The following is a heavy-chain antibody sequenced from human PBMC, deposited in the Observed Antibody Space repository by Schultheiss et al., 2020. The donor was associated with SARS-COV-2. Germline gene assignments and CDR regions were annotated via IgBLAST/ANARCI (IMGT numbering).Heavy chain of an antibody. CDR2: ISYDGSNK. CDR1: GFSFNSYS. CDR3: ARDPQWELLFYFDY. D-gene: IGHD1-26*01. Sequence: GGSLRLSCAASGFSFNSYSMNWVRQAPGKGLEWVAVISYDGSNKYYADSVKGRFTISRDNSKNTLYLQMNSLRAEDTAVYYCARDPQWELLFYFDYWGQGTLVTVSS. J-gene: IGHJ4*02. V-gene: IGHV3-30*03.